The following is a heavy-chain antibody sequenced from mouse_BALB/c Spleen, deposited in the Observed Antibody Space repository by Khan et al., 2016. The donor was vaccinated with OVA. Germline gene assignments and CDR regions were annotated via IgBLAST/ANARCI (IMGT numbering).Heavy chain of an antibody. J-gene: IGHJ2*01. CDR2: IDPANGNT. CDR3: ALIYYGNYIDFDY. V-gene: IGHV14-3*02. Sequence: VQLQQSGAELVKPGASVKLSCTPSGFNIKDTYMHWVKQRPEQGLEWIGRIDPANGNTKYDPKFQGKATITADTSSNTAYLQLSSLTSEDTAVYYCALIYYGNYIDFDYWGQGTTLTISS. CDR1: GFNIKDTY. D-gene: IGHD2-1*01.